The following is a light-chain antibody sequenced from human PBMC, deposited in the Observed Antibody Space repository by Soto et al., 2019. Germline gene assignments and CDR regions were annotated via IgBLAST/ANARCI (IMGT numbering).Light chain of an antibody. J-gene: IGKJ3*01. CDR1: QSVTRSV. CDR2: GAS. CDR3: HQYGSSPQA. V-gene: IGKV3-20*01. Sequence: EIVLTQSPGTLSLSPGERVTLSCRASQSVTRSVLAWYQQKPGQAPRLLIYGASSRATGIPDRFSGSGSGTDFTLTISRLEPEDFAVYYCHQYGSSPQAFGPGTKVDIK.